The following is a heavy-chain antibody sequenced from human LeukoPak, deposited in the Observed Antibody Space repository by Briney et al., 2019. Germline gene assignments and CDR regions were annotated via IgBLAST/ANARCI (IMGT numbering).Heavy chain of an antibody. D-gene: IGHD5/OR15-5a*01. J-gene: IGHJ4*02. V-gene: IGHV1-2*02. CDR2: INPNSGGT. Sequence: ASVKVSCKASGYTFTGYYMHWVRQAPGQGLEWMGWINPNSGGTNYAQKFQGRVTMTRDTSISTAYMELSRLRSDDTTVYYCARAPPVYLGAASDYWGQGTLVTVSS. CDR1: GYTFTGYY. CDR3: ARAPPVYLGAASDY.